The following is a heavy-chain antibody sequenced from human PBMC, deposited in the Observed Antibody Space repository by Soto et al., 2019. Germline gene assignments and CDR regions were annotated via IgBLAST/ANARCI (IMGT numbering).Heavy chain of an antibody. V-gene: IGHV3-30-3*01. J-gene: IGHJ2*01. CDR3: AKEPVGPDWYFDL. CDR2: ISYDGSNK. CDR1: GFTFSSYA. Sequence: GGSLRLSCAASGFTFSSYAMHWVRQAPGKGLEWVAVISYDGSNKYYADSVKSRFTISRDNSKNTLYLQMNSLRAEDTAVYNCAKEPVGPDWYFDLWGRGTLVTVSS.